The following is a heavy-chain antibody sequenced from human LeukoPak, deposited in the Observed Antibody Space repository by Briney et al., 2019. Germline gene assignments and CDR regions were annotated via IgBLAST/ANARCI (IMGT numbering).Heavy chain of an antibody. J-gene: IGHJ5*02. CDR1: GGSISSYC. CDR3: ARGSYSNWFDP. D-gene: IGHD1-26*01. CDR2: IYYSGST. V-gene: IGHV4-59*08. Sequence: SETLSLTCTVSGGSISSYCWSWIRQPPGKGLEWIGYIYYSGSTNYNPSLKSRVTISVDTSKNQFSLKLSSVTAADTAVYYCARGSYSNWFDPWGQGTLVTVSS.